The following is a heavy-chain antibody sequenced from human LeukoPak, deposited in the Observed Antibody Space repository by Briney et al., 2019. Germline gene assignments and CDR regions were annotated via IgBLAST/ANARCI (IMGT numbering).Heavy chain of an antibody. CDR3: ARVRHSSGWNYCGMDV. J-gene: IGHJ6*02. V-gene: IGHV3-33*01. CDR1: GFTFSSYG. CDR2: IWYDGSNK. Sequence: GGSLRLSCAASGFTFSSYGMHWVRQAPGKGLEWVAVIWYDGSNKYYADSVKGRFTISRDNSKNTLYLQMNSLRAEDTAVYYCARVRHSSGWNYCGMDVWGQGTTVTVSS. D-gene: IGHD6-19*01.